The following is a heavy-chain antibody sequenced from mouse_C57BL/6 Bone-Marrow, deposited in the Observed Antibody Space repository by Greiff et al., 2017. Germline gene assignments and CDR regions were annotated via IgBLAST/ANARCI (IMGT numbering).Heavy chain of an antibody. D-gene: IGHD2-2*01. J-gene: IGHJ4*01. Sequence: VQLQQSGAELVRPGTSVKVSCKASGYAFTNYLIEWVKQRPGQGLEWIGVINPGSGGTNYNEKFKGKATLTADKSSSTAYMQLSSLTSEDSAVYFCARPSYYGYADYYAMDYWGQGTSVTVSS. CDR3: ARPSYYGYADYYAMDY. CDR1: GYAFTNYL. CDR2: INPGSGGT. V-gene: IGHV1-54*01.